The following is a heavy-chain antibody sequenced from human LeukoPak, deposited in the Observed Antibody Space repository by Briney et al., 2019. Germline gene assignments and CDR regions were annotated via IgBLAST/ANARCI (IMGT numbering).Heavy chain of an antibody. CDR1: GFTFSSYV. J-gene: IGHJ4*02. V-gene: IGHV3-23*01. CDR3: ARDPPRYDFWSGYYSTQDEYYFDY. D-gene: IGHD3-3*01. Sequence: GGSLRLSCAASGFTFSSYVMSWVRQAPGKGLEWVSSISGSGGSTYYADSVKGRFTISRDNSKNTLYLQMNSLRAEDTAVYYCARDPPRYDFWSGYYSTQDEYYFDYWGQGTLVTVSS. CDR2: ISGSGGST.